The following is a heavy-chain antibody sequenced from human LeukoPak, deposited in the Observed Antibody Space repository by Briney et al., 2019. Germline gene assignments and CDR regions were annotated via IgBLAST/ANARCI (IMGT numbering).Heavy chain of an antibody. CDR2: IIPIFGTA. CDR1: GGTFSSYA. V-gene: IGHV1-69*06. J-gene: IGHJ4*02. CDR3: ARSYCTNGVCYGYFDC. Sequence: SVKVSCKASGGTFSSYAISWVRQAPGQGLEWMGGIIPIFGTANYAQKFQGRVTITADKSTSTAYMELSSLRSEDTAVYYCARSYCTNGVCYGYFDCWGQGTLVTVSS. D-gene: IGHD2-8*01.